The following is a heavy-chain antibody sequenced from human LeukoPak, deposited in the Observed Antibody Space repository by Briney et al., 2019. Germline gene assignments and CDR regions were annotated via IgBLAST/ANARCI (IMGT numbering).Heavy chain of an antibody. Sequence: AGGSLRLSCTASGFTFGDYAMSWFRQAPGKGLEWVGFIRGKAYGGTTEYAASVKGRFTISRDDSKSIAYLQMNSLKTEDTAVYYCTREGAREDRPILFDYWGQGTLVTVSS. D-gene: IGHD2-21*01. CDR3: TREGAREDRPILFDY. J-gene: IGHJ4*02. CDR2: IRGKAYGGTT. V-gene: IGHV3-49*03. CDR1: GFTFGDYA.